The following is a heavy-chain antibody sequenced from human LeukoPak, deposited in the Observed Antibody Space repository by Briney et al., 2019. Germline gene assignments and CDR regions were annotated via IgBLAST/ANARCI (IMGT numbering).Heavy chain of an antibody. V-gene: IGHV3-30*04. Sequence: GGSLRLSCAASGFTFSSYAMHWVRQAPGKGLEWVAVISYDGSNKYYADFVKGRFTISRDYSKNTLYLQMNSLRAEDTAVYYCARVRSTPLLLNNWFDPWGQGTLVTVSS. J-gene: IGHJ5*02. CDR1: GFTFSSYA. CDR3: ARVRSTPLLLNNWFDP. CDR2: ISYDGSNK. D-gene: IGHD2-15*01.